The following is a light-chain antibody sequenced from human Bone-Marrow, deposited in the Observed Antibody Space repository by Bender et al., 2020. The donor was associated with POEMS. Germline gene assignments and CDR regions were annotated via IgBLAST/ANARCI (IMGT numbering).Light chain of an antibody. Sequence: QSALTQPASVSGSPGQSITISCTGTSSDVGGYNYVSWYQQHPGKAPKLMIYEVSKRPSGVSNRFSGSKSGNTASLTISGLQSEDEGDYYCSSYAGSSTWVFGGGTKLTVL. J-gene: IGLJ3*02. V-gene: IGLV2-14*01. CDR1: SSDVGGYNY. CDR2: EVS. CDR3: SSYAGSSTWV.